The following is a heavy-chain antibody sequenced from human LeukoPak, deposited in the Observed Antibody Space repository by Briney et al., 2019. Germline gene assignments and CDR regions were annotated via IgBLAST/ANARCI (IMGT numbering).Heavy chain of an antibody. V-gene: IGHV3-30-3*01. CDR1: GFTFSSYA. Sequence: GGSLRLSCAASGFTFSSYAMHWVRQAPGKGLEWVAVISYDGSNKYYADSVKGRFTISRDNSKNTLYLQMNSLRAEDTAVYYCASEGGSSSPRVRRVYYFDYWGQGTLVTVSS. CDR3: ASEGGSSSPRVRRVYYFDY. CDR2: ISYDGSNK. D-gene: IGHD6-6*01. J-gene: IGHJ4*02.